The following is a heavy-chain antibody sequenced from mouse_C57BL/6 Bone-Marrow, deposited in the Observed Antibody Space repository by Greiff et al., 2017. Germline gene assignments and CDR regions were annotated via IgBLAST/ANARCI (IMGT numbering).Heavy chain of an antibody. D-gene: IGHD2-4*01. Sequence: QVQLQQSGAELVRPGSSVKLSCKASGYTFTSYWMHWVKQRPIQGLEWIGNIDPSDSETHYNQKFKDKATLTVDKSSSTAYMQLSSLTSEDSAVYYCARGYDYDVGLWFAYWGQGTLVTVSA. J-gene: IGHJ3*01. CDR2: IDPSDSET. V-gene: IGHV1-52*01. CDR3: ARGYDYDVGLWFAY. CDR1: GYTFTSYW.